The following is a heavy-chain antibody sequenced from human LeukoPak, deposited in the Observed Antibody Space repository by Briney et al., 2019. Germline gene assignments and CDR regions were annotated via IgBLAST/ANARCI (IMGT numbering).Heavy chain of an antibody. CDR2: INQDGSEK. CDR3: ARNSGGSSDY. Sequence: GGSLRLSCAPSGFTFINYWMTWVRHAPGEGLEWVANINQDGSEKYYVDSVKGRFTISRDNAKNSMCLQMNSLRAEDTAVYYCARNSGGSSDYWGQGTLVTVSS. J-gene: IGHJ4*02. CDR1: GFTFINYW. V-gene: IGHV3-7*01. D-gene: IGHD1-26*01.